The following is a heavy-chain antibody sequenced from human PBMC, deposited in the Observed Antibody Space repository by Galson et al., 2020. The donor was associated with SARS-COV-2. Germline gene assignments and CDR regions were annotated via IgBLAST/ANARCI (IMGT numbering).Heavy chain of an antibody. CDR3: AKAIVGATYRYYYGMDV. D-gene: IGHD1-26*01. J-gene: IGHJ6*02. CDR2: ISGSGGST. CDR1: GFTFSSYA. V-gene: IGHV3-23*01. Sequence: GESLTISCAASGFTFSSYAMSWVRQAPGKGLEWVSAISGSGGSTYYADSVKGRFTISRDNSKNTLYLQMNSLRAEDTAVYYCAKAIVGATYRYYYGMDVWGQGTTVTVSS.